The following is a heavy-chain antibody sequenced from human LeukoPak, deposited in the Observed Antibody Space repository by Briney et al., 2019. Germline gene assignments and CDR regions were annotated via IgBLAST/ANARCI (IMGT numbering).Heavy chain of an antibody. CDR3: RIVKGIAVADDY. V-gene: IGHV4-39*01. J-gene: IGHJ4*02. CDR2: IYYSGST. CDR1: GGSISSSSYY. Sequence: SEALSFTCTVSGGSISSSSYYWGWIRQPPGKGLEWIGSIYYSGSTYYNPSLKSRVTISVDTSKNQFSLKLSSVTAADTAAYYCRIVKGIAVADDYWGQGTLVTVSS. D-gene: IGHD6-19*01.